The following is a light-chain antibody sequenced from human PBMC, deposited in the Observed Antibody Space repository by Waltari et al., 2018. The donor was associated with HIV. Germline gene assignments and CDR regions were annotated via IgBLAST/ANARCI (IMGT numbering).Light chain of an antibody. Sequence: QSVLTQPPSASGTPGQRVTISCSGSSANIGSNTVNWYQQPPGTAPQLLIYSNNQRPSGVPDRFAGSKSGTSASLAISGLQSEDEADYYGAAWDDSLNGSWVFGGGTKLTVL. CDR3: AAWDDSLNGSWV. CDR2: SNN. V-gene: IGLV1-44*01. J-gene: IGLJ3*02. CDR1: SANIGSNT.